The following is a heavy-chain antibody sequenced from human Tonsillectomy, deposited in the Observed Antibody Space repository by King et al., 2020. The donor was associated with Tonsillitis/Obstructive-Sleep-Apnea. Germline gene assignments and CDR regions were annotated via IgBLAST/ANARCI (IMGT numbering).Heavy chain of an antibody. J-gene: IGHJ3*02. CDR1: GGSISSGGYY. D-gene: IGHD4-11*01. V-gene: IGHV4-31*01. CDR2: IYYSGST. CDR3: ARVGATVTTLNAFDI. Sequence: QLQESGPGLVKPSQTLSLTCTVSGGSISSGGYYWSWIRQHPGKGLEWIGYIYYSGSTYYNPSLKSLVTISVDTSKNQFSLKLSAVTAADTAVYYCARVGATVTTLNAFDIWGQGTMVTVSS.